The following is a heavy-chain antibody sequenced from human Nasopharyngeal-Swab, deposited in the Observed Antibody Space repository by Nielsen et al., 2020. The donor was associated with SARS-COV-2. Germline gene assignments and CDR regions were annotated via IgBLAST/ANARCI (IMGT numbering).Heavy chain of an antibody. CDR3: ARALSARTTFNCLGP. Sequence: SVNVSCKASGGTFSSYAISWVRQAPGQGLEWMGGIIPIFGTANYAQKFQGRVTITADESTSTAYMELSSLRSEDTAVYYCARALSARTTFNCLGPWGQGTLVTVSS. CDR2: IIPIFGTA. CDR1: GGTFSSYA. D-gene: IGHD4-17*01. V-gene: IGHV1-69*13. J-gene: IGHJ5*02.